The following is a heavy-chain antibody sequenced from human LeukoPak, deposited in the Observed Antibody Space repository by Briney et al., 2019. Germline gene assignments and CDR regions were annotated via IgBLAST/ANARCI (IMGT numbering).Heavy chain of an antibody. V-gene: IGHV3-23*01. CDR3: AKYSSSSNYYYGMDV. Sequence: GGSLRLSCAASGFTFNSYAMSWVRQAPWERLQWVSGISDSGGNTYYADSVRGRFTISRDNSKNTLYLQMNSLRAEDTAVYYCAKYSSSSNYYYGMDVWGQGTTVTVSS. D-gene: IGHD6-13*01. J-gene: IGHJ6*02. CDR1: GFTFNSYA. CDR2: ISDSGGNT.